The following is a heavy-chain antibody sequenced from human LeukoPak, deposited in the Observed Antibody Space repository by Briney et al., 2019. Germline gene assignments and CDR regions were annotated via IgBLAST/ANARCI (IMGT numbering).Heavy chain of an antibody. CDR1: GGSISSSSYY. D-gene: IGHD6-13*01. J-gene: IGHJ6*02. V-gene: IGHV4-39*01. CDR2: IYYSGST. Sequence: SETLSLTCTVSGGSISSSSYYWGWIRQPPGKGLEWIGSIYYSGSTYYNPSLKSRVTISVDTSKNQFSLKLSSVTAADTAVYYCARAWTASAGFYYYYYYGMDVWGQGTTVTVSS. CDR3: ARAWTASAGFYYYYYYGMDV.